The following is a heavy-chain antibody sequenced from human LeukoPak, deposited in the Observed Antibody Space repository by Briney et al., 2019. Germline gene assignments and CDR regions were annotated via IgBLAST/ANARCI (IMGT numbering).Heavy chain of an antibody. CDR1: GGSLSSSTYY. CDR2: IYFTGTT. D-gene: IGHD5-12*01. CDR3: ARVHGSGYKIYNWFDP. V-gene: IGHV4-39*07. J-gene: IGHJ5*02. Sequence: SETLSLTCTVSGGSLSSSTYYWGWIRQSPGKGLEWIGNIYFTGTTYYNPSLKSRVTISVDTSKNQFSLKLNSVSAADTAVYYCARVHGSGYKIYNWFDPWGQGTLVTVSS.